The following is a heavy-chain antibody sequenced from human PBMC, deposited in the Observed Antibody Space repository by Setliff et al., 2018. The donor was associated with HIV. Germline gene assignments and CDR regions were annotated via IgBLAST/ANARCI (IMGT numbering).Heavy chain of an antibody. V-gene: IGHV4-61*09. CDR2: IHITGNT. CDR3: ARGVIETDYDYVDIYYYNYMDV. D-gene: IGHD5-12*01. Sequence: SETLSLTCTVSGGSINRGNYYWTWIRQSAGKGLEWIGHIHITGNTDYNPSLKSRVTISLDTARNQFSLELTSVTAADTAVYFCARGVIETDYDYVDIYYYNYMDVWGKGTTVTVSS. CDR1: GGSINRGNYY. J-gene: IGHJ6*03.